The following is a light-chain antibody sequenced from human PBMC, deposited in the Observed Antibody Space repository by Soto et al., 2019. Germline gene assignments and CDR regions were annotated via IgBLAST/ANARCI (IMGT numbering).Light chain of an antibody. Sequence: QSVVTQTPSASGTPGQRVTISCSGGDSNVGSYAVSWYQQLPGMAPKLLIHSDNQWPSGVPDRFSGSKSGTSAFLAISGLQSEDEADYYCAVWDESLTVFVFGTGTKVTVL. CDR1: DSNVGSYA. J-gene: IGLJ1*01. CDR3: AVWDESLTVFV. V-gene: IGLV1-44*01. CDR2: SDN.